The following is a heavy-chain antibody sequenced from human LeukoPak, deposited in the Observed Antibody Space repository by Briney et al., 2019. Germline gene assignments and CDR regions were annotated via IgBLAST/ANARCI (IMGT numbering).Heavy chain of an antibody. V-gene: IGHV3-30-3*01. Sequence: GGSLRLSCAASGFTFSSYAMHWVRQAPGKGLEWVAVISYDGSNKYYADSVKGRFTISRDNSKNTLYLQMNSLRAEDTAVYYCASLYYDNRPSDYWGQGTLVTVSS. CDR1: GFTFSSYA. CDR2: ISYDGSNK. J-gene: IGHJ4*02. D-gene: IGHD3-22*01. CDR3: ASLYYDNRPSDY.